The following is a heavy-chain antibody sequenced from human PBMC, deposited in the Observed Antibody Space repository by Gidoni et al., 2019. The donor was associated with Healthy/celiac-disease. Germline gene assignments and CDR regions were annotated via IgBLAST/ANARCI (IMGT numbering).Heavy chain of an antibody. CDR2: IKSKTDGGTT. CDR1: GFTFSNAW. CDR3: TTDYGDYGLDY. V-gene: IGHV3-15*01. J-gene: IGHJ4*02. D-gene: IGHD4-17*01. Sequence: EVQLVESGGGLVKPGGSLRLSCAASGFTFSNAWMSWVRQAPGKGLEWVGRIKSKTDGGTTDYAAPVKGRFTISRDGSKNTLYLQMNSLKTEDTAVYYCTTDYGDYGLDYWGQGTLVTVSS.